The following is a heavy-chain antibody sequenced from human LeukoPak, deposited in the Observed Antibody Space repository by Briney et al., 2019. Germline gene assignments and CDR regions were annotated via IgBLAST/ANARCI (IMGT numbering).Heavy chain of an antibody. Sequence: GGSLRLSCAASGFTFINYAMNWVRQAPGKGLEWVSAISGSGVSTYYADSVKGRFTISRDNSKNMLFLQMNSLRAEDTAVYYCAKRVTVTTSFFDYWGQGTLVTVSS. D-gene: IGHD4-17*01. J-gene: IGHJ4*02. CDR3: AKRVTVTTSFFDY. V-gene: IGHV3-23*01. CDR1: GFTFINYA. CDR2: ISGSGVST.